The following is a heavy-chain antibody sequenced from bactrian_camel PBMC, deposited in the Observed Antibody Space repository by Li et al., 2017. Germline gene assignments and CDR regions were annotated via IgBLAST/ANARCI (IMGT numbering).Heavy chain of an antibody. CDR3: ATSWQDDGNS. Sequence: DVQLVESGGGSVEAGGSLRLSCQASEYTFRRDCMGWFRQPPGKERVGVAAIDRDGSTSYADSVKGRFTISRDNAKNTLYLQMNALKPEDTAVYYCATSWQDDGNSWGQGTQVTVS. V-gene: IGHV3S42*01. CDR1: EYTFRRDC. J-gene: IGHJ6*01. D-gene: IGHD6*01. CDR2: IDRDGST.